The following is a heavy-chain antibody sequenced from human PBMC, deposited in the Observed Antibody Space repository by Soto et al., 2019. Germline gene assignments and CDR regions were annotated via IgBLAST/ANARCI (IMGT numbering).Heavy chain of an antibody. CDR1: GGSISSTKW. CDR2: IYHSGRT. V-gene: IGHV4-4*02. D-gene: IGHD3-22*01. J-gene: IGHJ4*02. Sequence: SETLSLTCAVSGGSISSTKWWSWVRHPPGKGLEWIGEIYHSGRTNCNPSLKSRVTISVDKSKNQFSLNLNSVTAADTAIYYCSRHNYDGSNTIDYWGQGSLVTVSS. CDR3: SRHNYDGSNTIDY.